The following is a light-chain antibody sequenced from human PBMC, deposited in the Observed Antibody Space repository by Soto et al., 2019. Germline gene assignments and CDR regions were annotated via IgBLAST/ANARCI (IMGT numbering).Light chain of an antibody. V-gene: IGKV4-1*01. CDR1: QSVLYSSNNKNSNNKNF. Sequence: DIVMTQSPDSLAVFLGERATINCKSSQSVLYSSNNKNSNNKNFLGWYQQKAGQPPKLLIYWASTRESGVPDRFSGSGSGTDFTLTISSLQAEDVAVYYCQQYYSTPYTFGQGTKLEIK. CDR2: WAS. CDR3: QQYYSTPYT. J-gene: IGKJ2*01.